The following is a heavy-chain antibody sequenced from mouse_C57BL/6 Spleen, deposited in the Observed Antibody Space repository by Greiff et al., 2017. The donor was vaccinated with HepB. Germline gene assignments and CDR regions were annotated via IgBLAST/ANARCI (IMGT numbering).Heavy chain of an antibody. CDR3: ASPSSVRGTWFAY. CDR1: GFTFSSYA. V-gene: IGHV5-4*03. CDR2: ISDGGSYT. Sequence: EVKVVESGGGLVKPGGSLKLSCAASGFTFSSYAMSWVRQTPEKRLEWVATISDGGSYTYYPDNVKGRFTISRDNAKNNLYLQMSHLKSEDTAMYYCASPSSVRGTWFAYWGQGTLVTVSA. J-gene: IGHJ3*01.